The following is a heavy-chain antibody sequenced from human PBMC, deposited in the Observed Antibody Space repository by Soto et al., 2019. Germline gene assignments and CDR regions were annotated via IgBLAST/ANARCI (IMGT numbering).Heavy chain of an antibody. CDR1: GGSISSSSYY. CDR3: ARHIGGRSWPVFNWFDP. Sequence: QLQLQESGPGLVKPSETLSLTCTVSGGSISSSSYYWGWIRQPPGKGLEWIGSIYYSGSTYYNPSLKSRVTISVDTSKNQFSLKLSSVTAADTAVYYCARHIGGRSWPVFNWFDPWGQGTLVTVSS. V-gene: IGHV4-39*01. D-gene: IGHD6-13*01. CDR2: IYYSGST. J-gene: IGHJ5*02.